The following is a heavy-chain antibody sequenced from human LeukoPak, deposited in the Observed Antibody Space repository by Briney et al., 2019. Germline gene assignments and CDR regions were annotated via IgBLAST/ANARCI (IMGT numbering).Heavy chain of an antibody. CDR1: GFTFSSYG. D-gene: IGHD3-22*01. J-gene: IGHJ4*02. CDR3: ARDSGSYYDSSGSFDY. V-gene: IGHV3-33*01. Sequence: GRSLRLSCAASGFTFSSYGMHWVRQAPGKGLEWVAVIWYDGSNKYYADPVKGRFTISRDNSKNTLYPQMNSLRAEDTAVYYCARDSGSYYDSSGSFDYWGQGTLVTVSS. CDR2: IWYDGSNK.